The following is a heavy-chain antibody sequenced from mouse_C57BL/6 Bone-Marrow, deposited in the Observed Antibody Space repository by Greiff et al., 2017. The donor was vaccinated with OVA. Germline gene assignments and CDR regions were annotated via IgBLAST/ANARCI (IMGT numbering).Heavy chain of an antibody. CDR1: GYTFTDYY. CDR2: IYPGSGNT. Sequence: QVQLQQSGAELVRPGASVKLSCKASGYTFTDYYINWVKQRPGQGLEWIARIYPGSGNTYYNEKFKGKATLTAEKSSSTAYMQLSSLTSEDSAVYFCARDYYGSFYYFDYWGQGTTLTVSS. J-gene: IGHJ2*01. D-gene: IGHD1-1*01. V-gene: IGHV1-76*01. CDR3: ARDYYGSFYYFDY.